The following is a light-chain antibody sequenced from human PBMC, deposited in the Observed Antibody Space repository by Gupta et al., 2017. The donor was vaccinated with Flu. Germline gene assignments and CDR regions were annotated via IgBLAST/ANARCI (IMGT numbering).Light chain of an antibody. CDR3: AQWDDIRDGPV. Sequence: RVTISCSGTRSHSGSNSVIWYQQFPEAAPKVLIYKDTERPSGAAARFSGTKSGASASLFIDGLQSEDEAIYFCAQWDDIRDGPVFGGGTRLTVL. CDR2: KDT. J-gene: IGLJ2*01. V-gene: IGLV1-44*01. CDR1: RSHSGSNS.